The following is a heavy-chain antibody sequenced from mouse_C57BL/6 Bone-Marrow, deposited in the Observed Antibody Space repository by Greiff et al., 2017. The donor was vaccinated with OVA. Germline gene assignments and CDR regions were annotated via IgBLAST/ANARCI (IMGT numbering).Heavy chain of an antibody. Sequence: VQLQQSGPELVKPGASVKISCKASGYTFTDYYINWVKQRPGQGLEWIGWIFPGSGSTYYNEKFKGKATLTVDKSSSTAYMLLSSLTSEDSAVYFCARRGETAQVPFAYWGQGTLVTVSA. V-gene: IGHV1-75*01. D-gene: IGHD3-2*02. CDR3: ARRGETAQVPFAY. CDR2: IFPGSGST. CDR1: GYTFTDYY. J-gene: IGHJ3*01.